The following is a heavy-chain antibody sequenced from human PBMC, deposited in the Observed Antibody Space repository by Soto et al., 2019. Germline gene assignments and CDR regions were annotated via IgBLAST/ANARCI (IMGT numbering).Heavy chain of an antibody. CDR2: INTATGDT. V-gene: IGHV1-3*04. J-gene: IGHJ4*02. Sequence: QVQLVQSGAGVQKPGATANISCKASGYRFTAYDMHWVRQAPGQRLEWLGWINTATGDTKYSPSFQGRVTLSRYTSATTAYMELSGLRFEDTAVYYCARTRGYCSGGSCYPLDHWGQGTLVTVSS. CDR1: GYRFTAYD. CDR3: ARTRGYCSGGSCYPLDH. D-gene: IGHD2-15*01.